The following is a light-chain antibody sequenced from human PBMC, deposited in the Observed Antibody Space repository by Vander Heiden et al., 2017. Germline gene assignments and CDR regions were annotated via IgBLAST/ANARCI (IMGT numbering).Light chain of an antibody. CDR3: QHPET. J-gene: IGKJ1*01. V-gene: IGKV1-13*02. Sequence: AIQLTQSPSSLSASVGDRVTITCRASQGISSALAWYQQKPGKAPKLLIYDASSLESGVPSRFSGSGSGTDFTLTISSLQPEDFATYYCQHPETFGQWTKVEIK. CDR1: QGISSA. CDR2: DAS.